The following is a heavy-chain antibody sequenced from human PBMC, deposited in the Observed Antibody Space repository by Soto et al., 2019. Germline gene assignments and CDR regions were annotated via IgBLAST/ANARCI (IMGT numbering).Heavy chain of an antibody. D-gene: IGHD6-13*01. CDR2: IYSGGST. CDR1: GFTVSSNY. Sequence: EVQLAESGGGLIQPGGSLRLSCAASGFTVSSNYMSWVRQAPGKGLEWVSVIYSGGSTYYADSVKGRFTISRDNSKNTLYLQMNSLRAEYTAVYYCASHAIAAAGPFDYWGQGTLVTVSS. CDR3: ASHAIAAAGPFDY. V-gene: IGHV3-53*01. J-gene: IGHJ4*02.